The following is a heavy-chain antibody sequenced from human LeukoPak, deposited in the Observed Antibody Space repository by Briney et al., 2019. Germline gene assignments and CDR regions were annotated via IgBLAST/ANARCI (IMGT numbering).Heavy chain of an antibody. CDR1: GFTFADYA. CDR3: TKDVRYSSAYYFDS. J-gene: IGHJ4*02. V-gene: IGHV3-9*01. CDR2: ISWNSGSI. Sequence: GGSLRLSCAASGFTFADYAMHWVRQTPGKGLEWVSGISWNSGSIDYADSVKGRFTISRDNEKKSLYLKMDSLRAEDTDLYHCTKDVRYSSAYYFDSWGQGTLVTVSS. D-gene: IGHD3-22*01.